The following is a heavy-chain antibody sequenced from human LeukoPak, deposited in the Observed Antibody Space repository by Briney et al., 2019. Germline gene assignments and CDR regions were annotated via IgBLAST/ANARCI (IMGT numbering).Heavy chain of an antibody. CDR2: IIPIFGTA. CDR3: AGYCSSTSCPIDY. D-gene: IGHD2-2*01. CDR1: GGTFSSYA. J-gene: IGHJ4*02. Sequence: SVKVSCKASGGTFSSYANSWVRQAPGQGLEWMGGIIPIFGTANYAQKFQGRVTITADESTSTAYMELSSLRSEDTAVYYCAGYCSSTSCPIDYWGQGTLVTVSS. V-gene: IGHV1-69*13.